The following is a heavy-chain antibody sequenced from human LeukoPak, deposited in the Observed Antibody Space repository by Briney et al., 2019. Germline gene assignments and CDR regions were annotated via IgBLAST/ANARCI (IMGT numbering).Heavy chain of an antibody. Sequence: AASVKVSCKASGYTFTGYYIHWVRQAPGQGLEWMGWLNPNSGGTNSPQKFQGRVSMTRDTSISTAYMELSILRSDDTAVYYCARVKGAAGLEGFDPWGQGTLVTVSS. CDR3: ARVKGAAGLEGFDP. D-gene: IGHD6-13*01. CDR2: LNPNSGGT. CDR1: GYTFTGYY. J-gene: IGHJ5*02. V-gene: IGHV1-2*02.